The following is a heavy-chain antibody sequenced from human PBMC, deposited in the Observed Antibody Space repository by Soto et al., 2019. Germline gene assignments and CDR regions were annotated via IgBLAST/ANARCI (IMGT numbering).Heavy chain of an antibody. Sequence: ESGGGVVQPGRSLRLSCAASGFTFSSYAMHWVRQAPGKGLEWVAVISYDGSNKYYADSVKGRFTISRDNSKNTLYLQMNSLRAEDTAVYYCARTHFLWFGEERFDYWGQGTLVTVSS. J-gene: IGHJ4*02. D-gene: IGHD3-10*01. CDR1: GFTFSSYA. CDR3: ARTHFLWFGEERFDY. CDR2: ISYDGSNK. V-gene: IGHV3-30-3*01.